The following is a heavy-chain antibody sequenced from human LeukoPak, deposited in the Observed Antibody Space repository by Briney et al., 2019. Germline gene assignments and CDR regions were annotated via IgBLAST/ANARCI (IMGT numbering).Heavy chain of an antibody. CDR2: ISSSGSTI. Sequence: GGSLRLSCAASGFTFRSYEMNWGRQAPGKGLEWVSYISSSGSTIYYAEFVKGRFTISRDNAKNSLYLQMNSLRPEDTAVYYCARGNKWSFDSWGQGALVTASS. CDR3: ARGNKWSFDS. V-gene: IGHV3-48*03. J-gene: IGHJ4*02. D-gene: IGHD2-15*01. CDR1: GFTFRSYE.